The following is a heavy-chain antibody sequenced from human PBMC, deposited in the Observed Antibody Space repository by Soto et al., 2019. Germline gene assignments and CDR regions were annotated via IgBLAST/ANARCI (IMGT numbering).Heavy chain of an antibody. V-gene: IGHV2-5*02. Sequence: GSGPTLVNPTETLTLTCTFSGFSLSTSGVGVGWIRQPPGKALEWLALIYWDDDKRYSPSLKSRLTITKDTSKNQVVLTMTNLDPVDTATYYCAHRGTFGELFPANFDYWGQGTLVTVSS. D-gene: IGHD3-10*01. CDR2: IYWDDDK. CDR3: AHRGTFGELFPANFDY. J-gene: IGHJ4*02. CDR1: GFSLSTSGVG.